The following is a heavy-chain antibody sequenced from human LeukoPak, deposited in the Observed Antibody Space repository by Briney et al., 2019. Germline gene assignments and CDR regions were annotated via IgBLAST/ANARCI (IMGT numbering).Heavy chain of an antibody. Sequence: GESLKIFCKGSGYSFTNYWLGWVRQMPGKGLEWMGIIYPGDSDTRYSPSFQGHVTISVDKSISTAYLQWSSLKASDTAMYYCATVAVSAFDYWGQGTLVTVSS. J-gene: IGHJ4*02. D-gene: IGHD6-19*01. CDR1: GYSFTNYW. CDR3: ATVAVSAFDY. CDR2: IYPGDSDT. V-gene: IGHV5-51*01.